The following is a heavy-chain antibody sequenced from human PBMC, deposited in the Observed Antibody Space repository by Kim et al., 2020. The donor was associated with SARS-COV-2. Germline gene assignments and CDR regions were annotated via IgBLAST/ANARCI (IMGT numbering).Heavy chain of an antibody. CDR3: AKDGSSGWYKGGDYYYGMDV. D-gene: IGHD6-19*01. CDR1: GFTFDDYA. Sequence: GGSLRLSCAASGFTFDDYAMHWVRQAPGKGLEWVSGISWNSGSIGYADSVKGRFTISRDNAKNSLYLQMNSLRAEDTALYYCAKDGSSGWYKGGDYYYGMDVWGQGTTVTVSS. CDR2: ISWNSGSI. V-gene: IGHV3-9*01. J-gene: IGHJ6*02.